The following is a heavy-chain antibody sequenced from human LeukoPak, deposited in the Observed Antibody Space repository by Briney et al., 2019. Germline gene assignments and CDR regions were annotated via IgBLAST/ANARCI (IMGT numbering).Heavy chain of an antibody. CDR1: AFTFSDYA. D-gene: IGHD2-15*01. Sequence: GGPLRLSCAASAFTFSDYAMTCVRQAPGKGLEWVSGTSAGDGSRHYADSVKGRFTISRDNFKNTLYLQMNSLRAEDTAVYYCAKTLGSGGFFFAFDIWGQGTMVTVSS. CDR3: AKTLGSGGFFFAFDI. CDR2: TSAGDGSR. V-gene: IGHV3-23*01. J-gene: IGHJ3*02.